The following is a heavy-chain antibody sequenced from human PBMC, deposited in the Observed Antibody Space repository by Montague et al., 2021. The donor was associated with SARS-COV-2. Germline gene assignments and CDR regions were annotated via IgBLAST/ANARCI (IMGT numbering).Heavy chain of an antibody. CDR1: GGFISSGNW. Sequence: SETLSLTCAVSGGFISSGNWWSWVRQPPGKGLEWIGEIFHSGAASYNPSLKSRLTISMGKSKNEFSLKLNSVTAADTAMYYCARDFVAAVPDRFDSWGQGVLVTAS. CDR2: IFHSGAA. CDR3: ARDFVAAVPDRFDS. D-gene: IGHD6-13*01. V-gene: IGHV4/OR15-8*02. J-gene: IGHJ4*02.